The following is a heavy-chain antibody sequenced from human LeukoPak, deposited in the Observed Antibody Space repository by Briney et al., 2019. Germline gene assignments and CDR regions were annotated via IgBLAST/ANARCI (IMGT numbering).Heavy chain of an antibody. CDR3: ARSPGLALNWYFDL. J-gene: IGHJ2*01. Sequence: ASVKVSCKASGYTFTSYGISWVRQAPGQGLEWMGWISAYNGNTNYAQKFQGRVTITTDESTTTAYMELSSLRFEDTAVYYRARSPGLALNWYFDLWGRGTRSLSPQ. CDR1: GYTFTSYG. V-gene: IGHV1-18*01. D-gene: IGHD2-15*01. CDR2: ISAYNGNT.